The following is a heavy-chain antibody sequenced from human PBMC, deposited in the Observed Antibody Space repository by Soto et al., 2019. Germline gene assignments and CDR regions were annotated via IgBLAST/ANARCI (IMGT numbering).Heavy chain of an antibody. Sequence: SETLSLTCTVSGGSISSYYWSWIRQPPGRGLEWIGYIYYSGSTNYNPSLKSRVTISVDTSKNQLSLKLSSVTAADTAVYYCARRYGSGDYYYYYYYMDVWGKGTTVTVSS. CDR1: GGSISSYY. J-gene: IGHJ6*03. D-gene: IGHD3-10*01. CDR3: ARRYGSGDYYYYYYYMDV. CDR2: IYYSGST. V-gene: IGHV4-59*08.